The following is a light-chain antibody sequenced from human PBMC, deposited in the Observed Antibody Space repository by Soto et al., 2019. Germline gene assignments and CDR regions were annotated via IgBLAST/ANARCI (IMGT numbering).Light chain of an antibody. J-gene: IGKJ1*01. CDR1: QGIGSR. Sequence: AIQMTQSPSSLSASVGDRVTITCRASQGIGSRLGWYQQKPGNAPELLIYDASSLQSGVPTRYSGSGSGTDFTLTVSSLQPEDFATYYCLTDYRGWTFGQGTKVEIK. V-gene: IGKV1-6*01. CDR3: LTDYRGWT. CDR2: DAS.